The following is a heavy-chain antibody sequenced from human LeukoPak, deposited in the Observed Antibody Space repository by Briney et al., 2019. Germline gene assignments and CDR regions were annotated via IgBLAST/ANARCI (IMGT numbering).Heavy chain of an antibody. CDR3: ASRFELLGGFDP. CDR2: IYYSGST. J-gene: IGHJ5*02. D-gene: IGHD2-15*01. CDR1: GGSISSYY. V-gene: IGHV4-59*08. Sequence: SETLSLTCTVSGGSISSYYWSWIRQPPGKGLEWIGYIYYSGSTNYNPSLKSRVTISVDTSKNQFSLKLSSVTAADTAVYYCASRFELLGGFDPWGQGTLVTVSS.